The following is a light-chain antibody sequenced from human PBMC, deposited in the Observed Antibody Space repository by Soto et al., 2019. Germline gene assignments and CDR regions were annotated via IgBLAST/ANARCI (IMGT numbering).Light chain of an antibody. CDR3: QQYNNWPPWT. CDR2: GAS. Sequence: EIVMTQSPATLSVSPGERATLSCRAGQSVSSNLAWYQQKPGQAPRLPIYGASTRATGIPARFSGSGSGTEFTLTISSLQSEDFAVYYCQQYNNWPPWTFGQGTKVEIK. J-gene: IGKJ1*01. V-gene: IGKV3-15*01. CDR1: QSVSSN.